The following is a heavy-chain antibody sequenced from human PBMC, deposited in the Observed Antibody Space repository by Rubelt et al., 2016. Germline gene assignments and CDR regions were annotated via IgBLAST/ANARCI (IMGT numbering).Heavy chain of an antibody. J-gene: IGHJ4*02. CDR3: ARDFSWSFDY. D-gene: IGHD6-13*01. V-gene: IGHV3-30-3*01. CDR1: GFTFSTYA. CDR2: ISDDGNNK. Sequence: VQLVESGGGVVQPGKSLRLSCAASGFTFSTYAKHWVRQAPGKGLEWVAVISDDGNNKYYTDSVKGRFTISRDNSKNTLYLQMNSLRVEDTAVYFCARDFSWSFDYWGQGTLVTVSP.